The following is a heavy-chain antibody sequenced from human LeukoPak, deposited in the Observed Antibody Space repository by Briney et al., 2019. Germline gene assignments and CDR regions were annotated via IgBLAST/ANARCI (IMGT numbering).Heavy chain of an antibody. J-gene: IGHJ6*02. Sequence: ASVKVSCKASGYTFTSYDINWVRQATGQGLEWMGWMNPNSGNTGYAQKFQGRVTMTRNTSISTAYMELSSLRSEGTAVYYCASITMVRGVIMPQWGQGTTVTVSS. CDR1: GYTFTSYD. D-gene: IGHD3-10*01. CDR3: ASITMVRGVIMPQ. CDR2: MNPNSGNT. V-gene: IGHV1-8*01.